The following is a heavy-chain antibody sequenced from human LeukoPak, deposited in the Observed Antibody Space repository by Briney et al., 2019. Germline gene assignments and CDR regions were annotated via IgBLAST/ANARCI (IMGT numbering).Heavy chain of an antibody. V-gene: IGHV1-46*01. CDR3: ARGGGGYDHYYGMDV. CDR1: GYTFTSYY. D-gene: IGHD5-12*01. Sequence: ASVTVSCKASGYTFTSYYMHWVRQAPGQGLEWMGIINPSGGSTIYAQKFQGRVTMTRDTSTSTVYMELSSLRSEDTAVYYCARGGGGYDHYYGMDVWGKGTTVTVSS. CDR2: INPSGGST. J-gene: IGHJ6*04.